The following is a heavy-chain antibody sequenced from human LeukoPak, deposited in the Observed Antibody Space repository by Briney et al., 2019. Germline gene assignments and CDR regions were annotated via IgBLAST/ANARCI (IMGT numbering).Heavy chain of an antibody. D-gene: IGHD3-3*01. Sequence: QPGGALRLSCAASGFTFSNYAMNWVRQAPGKGLEWVSAISSSGGSTYYADSVKGRFTISRDNSKNTLYLQMKSLRAEDTAVYYCAKSLDFWSGYYLHWGQGTLVTVSS. V-gene: IGHV3-23*01. CDR2: ISSSGGST. CDR3: AKSLDFWSGYYLH. CDR1: GFTFSNYA. J-gene: IGHJ4*02.